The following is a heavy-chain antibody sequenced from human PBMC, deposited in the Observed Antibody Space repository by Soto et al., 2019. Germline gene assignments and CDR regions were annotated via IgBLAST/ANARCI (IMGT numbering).Heavy chain of an antibody. Sequence: PSETLSLTCTVSGGSISSSSYYWGWIRQPPGKGLEWIGSIYYSGSTYYNPSLKSRVTISVDTSKNQFSLKLSSVTAADTAVYYCAGTRSTYYYDSSVKDWRYWGQGTLVTVSS. CDR3: AGTRSTYYYDSSVKDWRY. V-gene: IGHV4-39*01. CDR2: IYYSGST. D-gene: IGHD3-22*01. J-gene: IGHJ4*02. CDR1: GGSISSSSYY.